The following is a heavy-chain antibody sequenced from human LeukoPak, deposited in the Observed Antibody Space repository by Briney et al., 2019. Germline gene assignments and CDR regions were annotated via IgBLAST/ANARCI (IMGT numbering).Heavy chain of an antibody. J-gene: IGHJ4*02. CDR2: ITTTGDRI. V-gene: IGHV3-48*03. CDR1: GFSISTYW. CDR3: VRDTKDY. Sequence: GGSLRLSCAASGFSISTYWIHWVRQAPGKGLEWIAYITTTGDRIQYADSVKGRFTISRDNTKNSLYLQLNSLRADDTAIYYCVRDTKDYWGQGTLVTVSS. D-gene: IGHD2-8*01.